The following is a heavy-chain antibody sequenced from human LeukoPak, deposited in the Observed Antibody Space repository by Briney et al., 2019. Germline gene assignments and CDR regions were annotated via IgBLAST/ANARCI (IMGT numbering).Heavy chain of an antibody. J-gene: IGHJ4*02. Sequence: PGGSLRLSCAASGFTFNNGPMSWVRQAPGKGLEWVANIKEDGSEKYYVDSVKGRFTISRDNAKDSLYLQMNSLRAEDTAVYYCARDRSGSYYQSPPYYFDYWGLGTLVTVSS. V-gene: IGHV3-7*03. D-gene: IGHD1-26*01. CDR1: GFTFNNGP. CDR2: IKEDGSEK. CDR3: ARDRSGSYYQSPPYYFDY.